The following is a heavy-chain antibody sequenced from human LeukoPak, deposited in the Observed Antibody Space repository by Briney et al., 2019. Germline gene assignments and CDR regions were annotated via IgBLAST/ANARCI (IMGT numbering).Heavy chain of an antibody. D-gene: IGHD5-18*01. CDR3: ARTAMVPLVDY. CDR1: GYSFTSYW. CDR2: IYPGGSDT. V-gene: IGHV5-51*01. J-gene: IGHJ4*02. Sequence: GESLKISCKGSGYSFTSYWIGWVRQLPGKGLEWMGIIYPGGSDTRYSPSFQGQVTISADKSISTAYLQWSSLKASDTAMYYCARTAMVPLVDYWGQGTLVTVSS.